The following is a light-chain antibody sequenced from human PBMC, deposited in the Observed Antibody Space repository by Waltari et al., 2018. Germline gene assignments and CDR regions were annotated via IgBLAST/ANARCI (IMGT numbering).Light chain of an antibody. CDR2: DNN. CDR3: GTWDTDLSVV. Sequence: PPPVSAAPGQNVTFPSSGTGPKIGINLLPWYQQLPGTAPKLLIYDNNKRPSGIPDRFSGSKSGTSATLGITGLQTGDEADYYCGTWDTDLSVVFGGGTKLTVL. J-gene: IGLJ2*01. V-gene: IGLV1-51*01. CDR1: GPKIGINL.